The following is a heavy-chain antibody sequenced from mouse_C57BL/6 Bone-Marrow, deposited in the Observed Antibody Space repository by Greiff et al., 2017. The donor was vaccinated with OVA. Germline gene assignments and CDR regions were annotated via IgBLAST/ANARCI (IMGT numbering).Heavy chain of an antibody. D-gene: IGHD1-1*01. Sequence: EVQGVESGGGLVQPGGSLKLSCAASGFTFSDYYMYWVRQTPEKRLEWVAYLSNGGGSTYYPDTVKGRFTISRDNAKNTLYLQMSRLKSEDTAMYNCARHLLLRPMDYWGQGTSVTVSS. CDR2: LSNGGGST. J-gene: IGHJ4*01. CDR3: ARHLLLRPMDY. CDR1: GFTFSDYY. V-gene: IGHV5-12*01.